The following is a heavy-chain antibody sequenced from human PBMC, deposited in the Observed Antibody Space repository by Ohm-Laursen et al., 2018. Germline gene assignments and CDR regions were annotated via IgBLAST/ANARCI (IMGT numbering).Heavy chain of an antibody. D-gene: IGHD6-13*01. J-gene: IGHJ4*02. CDR2: IKQDGSQK. CDR3: AGDRNSNTWSYY. V-gene: IGHV3-7*01. Sequence: SLRLSCAASGFNFRSYWMTWVRQAPGKGLEWVANIKQDGSQKYYLDSVKGRFTISRDNAKNSLYLQMNSLRAEDTAVYYCAGDRNSNTWSYYWGQGTLVTVS. CDR1: GFNFRSYW.